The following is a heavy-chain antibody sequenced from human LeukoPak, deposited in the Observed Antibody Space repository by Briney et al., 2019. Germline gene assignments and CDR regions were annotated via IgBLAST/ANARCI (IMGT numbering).Heavy chain of an antibody. CDR2: IYYSGST. CDR1: GGSISSSSYY. D-gene: IGHD1-26*01. J-gene: IGHJ4*02. CDR3: ARAGSYRGYFDY. V-gene: IGHV4-39*07. Sequence: SETLSLTCTVSGGSISSSSYYWGWIRQPPGEGLEWIGSIYYSGSTYYNPSLKSRVTISVDTSKNQFSLKLSSVTAADTAVYYCARAGSYRGYFDYWGQGTLVTVSS.